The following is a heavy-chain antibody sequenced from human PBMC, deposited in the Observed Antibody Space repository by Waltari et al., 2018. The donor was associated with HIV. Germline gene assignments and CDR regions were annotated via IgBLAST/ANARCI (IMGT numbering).Heavy chain of an antibody. CDR1: EYTLTELS. D-gene: IGHD3-22*01. CDR2: FDLEDGET. CDR3: ATEVVGITIDAFDI. J-gene: IGHJ3*02. V-gene: IGHV1-24*01. Sequence: QVLLVQSGAEVKKPGASVKVSCKVSEYTLTELSMHWVRQAPGKGLEWMGGFDLEDGETIYAQNFQGRVTMTEDTSTDPAYMELSILTSEDTAVYYCATEVVGITIDAFDIWGQGTMVAVSS.